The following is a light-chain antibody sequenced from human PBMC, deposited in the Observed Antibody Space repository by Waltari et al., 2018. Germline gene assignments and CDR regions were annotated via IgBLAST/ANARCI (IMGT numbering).Light chain of an antibody. CDR2: YDV. Sequence: QSVLTQPPSVSEAPRQRVTISCSGSSSNLRNNTVNWYQQRPGKAPKLLIYYDVLLPSGVSDRFSGSKSGTSASLAISGLQSEDEADYYCAAWDDSLNGWVFGGGTRLTVL. CDR1: SSNLRNNT. V-gene: IGLV1-36*01. J-gene: IGLJ3*02. CDR3: AAWDDSLNGWV.